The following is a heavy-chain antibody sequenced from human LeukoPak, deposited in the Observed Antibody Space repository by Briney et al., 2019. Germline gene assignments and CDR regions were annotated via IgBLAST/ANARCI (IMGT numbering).Heavy chain of an antibody. CDR2: IYYSGST. J-gene: IGHJ6*02. V-gene: IGHV4-59*08. Sequence: PSETLSLTCTVSGGSISSYYWSWIRQPPGKGLEWIGYIYYSGSTNYNPSLKSRVTISVDTSKNQFSLKLSSVTAADTAVYYCARLPAGWCIGGSCYSGDYYYYGMDVWGQGTTVTVSS. D-gene: IGHD2-15*01. CDR3: ARLPAGWCIGGSCYSGDYYYYGMDV. CDR1: GGSISSYY.